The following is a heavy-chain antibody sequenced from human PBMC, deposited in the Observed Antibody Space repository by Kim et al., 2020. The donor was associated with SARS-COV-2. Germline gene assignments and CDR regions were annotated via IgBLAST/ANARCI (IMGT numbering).Heavy chain of an antibody. CDR2: ISGSGGST. Sequence: GGSLRLSCAASGFTFSSYAMSWVRQAPGKGLEWVSAISGSGGSTYYADSVKGRFTISRDNSKNTLYLQMNSLRAEDTAVYYCAKGVHKGSGYPRHDAFDIWGQGTMVTVSS. D-gene: IGHD3-22*01. CDR1: GFTFSSYA. V-gene: IGHV3-23*01. CDR3: AKGVHKGSGYPRHDAFDI. J-gene: IGHJ3*02.